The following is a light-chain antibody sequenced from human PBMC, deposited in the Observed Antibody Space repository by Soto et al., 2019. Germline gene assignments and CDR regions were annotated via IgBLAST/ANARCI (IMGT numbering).Light chain of an antibody. J-gene: IGLJ1*01. CDR1: NIESKS. Sequence: SYELAQPPSVSVAPGQTARITCGGNNIESKSVHWYQQRPGQAPVLVIYVDSDRPSGIPDRFSASTSGNTAALTISRVEAGDEADYYCQVWDTISDHYVFGSGTKVTLL. CDR3: QVWDTISDHYV. CDR2: VDS. V-gene: IGLV3-21*02.